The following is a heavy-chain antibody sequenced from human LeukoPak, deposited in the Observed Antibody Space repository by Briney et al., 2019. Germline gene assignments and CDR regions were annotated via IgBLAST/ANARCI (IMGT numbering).Heavy chain of an antibody. CDR1: GYSFTSYW. V-gene: IGHV5-51*01. D-gene: IGHD1-1*01. CDR2: IYPGDSDT. CDR3: ARQGSPTTGTYYYYGMDV. Sequence: GESLKISCKGSGYSFTSYWIGWVRQMPGKGLEWMGIIYPGDSDTRYSPSFQGQVTISADKSISTAYLQWTSLKASDTAMYYCARQGSPTTGTYYYYGMDVWGQGTTVTVSS. J-gene: IGHJ6*02.